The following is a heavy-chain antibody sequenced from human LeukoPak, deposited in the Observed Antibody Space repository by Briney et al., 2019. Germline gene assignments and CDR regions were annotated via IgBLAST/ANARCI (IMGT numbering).Heavy chain of an antibody. CDR3: ARTGGYYDSSGGFDY. J-gene: IGHJ4*02. CDR2: IIPILGIA. V-gene: IGHV1-69*04. Sequence: GASVKVSCKASGGTFSSYAISWVRQAPGQGLEWMGRIIPILGIANYAQKFQGRVTITADKSTSTAYMELSSLRSEDTAVYYCARTGGYYDSSGGFDYWGQGTLVTVSS. CDR1: GGTFSSYA. D-gene: IGHD3-22*01.